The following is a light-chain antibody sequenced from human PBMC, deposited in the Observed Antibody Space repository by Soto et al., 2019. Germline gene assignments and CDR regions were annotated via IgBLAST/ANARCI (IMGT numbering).Light chain of an antibody. CDR2: DAS. CDR1: QSIQKW. J-gene: IGKJ1*01. V-gene: IGKV1-5*01. CDR3: QQYNSYSWT. Sequence: DIQMTQSLSTLSASVGDRVTITCRASQSIQKWLAWYQQKPGKAPKLLIYDASTLRSGVPSRFSGSGSGTEFTLTISSLQPDDFATYYCQQYNSYSWTLGQGTKVDSK.